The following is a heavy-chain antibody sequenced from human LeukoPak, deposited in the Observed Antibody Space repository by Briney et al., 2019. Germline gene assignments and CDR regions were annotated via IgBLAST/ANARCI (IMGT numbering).Heavy chain of an antibody. J-gene: IGHJ5*02. D-gene: IGHD6-19*01. CDR2: ISASGAKT. CDR3: SKDPVRHGNGLYWFDP. V-gene: IGHV3-23*01. Sequence: GGSLRLSCAASGFTFNNYAVSWVRQAPGKGLDWVSGISASGAKTYYADSVKGRFTISRDNSRNTLYLQMTSLRVEDTAVYYCSKDPVRHGNGLYWFDPWGQGTVVTVSS. CDR1: GFTFNNYA.